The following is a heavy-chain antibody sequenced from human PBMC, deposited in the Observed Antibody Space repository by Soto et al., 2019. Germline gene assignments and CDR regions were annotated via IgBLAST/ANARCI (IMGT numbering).Heavy chain of an antibody. J-gene: IGHJ4*02. CDR2: ISGSGGST. CDR1: GFTFSSYA. V-gene: IGHV3-23*01. CDR3: AKDITTIFGVAGHDY. Sequence: GGSLRLSCAASGFTFSSYAMSWVRQAPGKGLEWVSAISGSGGSTYYADSVKGRFTISRDKSKNTLYLQMNSLRAEDTAVYYCAKDITTIFGVAGHDYWGQGTLVTVSS. D-gene: IGHD3-3*01.